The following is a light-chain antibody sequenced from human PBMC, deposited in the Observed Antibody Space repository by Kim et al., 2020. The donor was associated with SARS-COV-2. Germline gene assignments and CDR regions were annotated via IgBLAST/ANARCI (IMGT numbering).Light chain of an antibody. V-gene: IGLV6-57*01. CDR1: SGSIASNY. CDR3: QSYDSSNQV. J-gene: IGLJ3*02. CDR2: EDN. Sequence: GKTVTSSCTRSSGSIASNYVQWYQQRPGSSPTTVSYEDNQRPSGVPDRFSGSIDSSSNSASLTISGLKTEDEADYYCQSYDSSNQVFGGGTQLTVL.